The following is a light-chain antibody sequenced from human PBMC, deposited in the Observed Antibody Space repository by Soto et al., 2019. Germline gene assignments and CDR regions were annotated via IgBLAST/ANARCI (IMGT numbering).Light chain of an antibody. J-gene: IGKJ4*01. V-gene: IGKV1-5*01. CDR3: QQYSTYPLT. Sequence: VDRVTITCRSSQSITTFSAWYKQKPGKAPQILIYDASKLEPGVPARLSGGGSGTEFTLTISSLQPDDFETYYCQQYSTYPLTFGGGTKVDIK. CDR1: QSITTF. CDR2: DAS.